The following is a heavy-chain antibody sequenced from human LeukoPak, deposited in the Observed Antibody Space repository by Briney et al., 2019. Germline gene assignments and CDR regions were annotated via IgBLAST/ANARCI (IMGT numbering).Heavy chain of an antibody. V-gene: IGHV3-66*01. D-gene: IGHD3-10*01. CDR2: IYSGGST. CDR1: GATVNSNY. CDR3: ARDFSGY. J-gene: IGHJ4*01. Sequence: GGSLRLSCVVSGATVNSNYMSWVRQAPGKRLEWVSVIYSGGSTYYADSVKGRFTISRDISKNTLYLQMNDLSAEHTAVYYCARDFSGYWGQGTLVTVSS.